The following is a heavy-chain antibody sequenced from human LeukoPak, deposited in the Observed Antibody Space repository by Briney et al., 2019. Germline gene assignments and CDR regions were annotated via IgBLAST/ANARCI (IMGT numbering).Heavy chain of an antibody. J-gene: IGHJ4*02. D-gene: IGHD2-2*01. CDR3: ASRTDY. CDR2: ISYDESNK. V-gene: IGHV3-30*03. Sequence: PGGSLRLSCAASGFTFSSYGMHWVRQAPGKGLEWVAVISYDESNKYYADSVKGRFTISRDNAKNSLYLQMNSLRAEDTAVYYCASRTDYWGQGTLVTVSS. CDR1: GFTFSSYG.